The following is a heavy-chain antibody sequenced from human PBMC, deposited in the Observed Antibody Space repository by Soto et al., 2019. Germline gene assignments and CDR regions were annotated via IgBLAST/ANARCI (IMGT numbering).Heavy chain of an antibody. CDR3: ARRGGSGYYSYYFDY. CDR1: GFIFSSSG. V-gene: IGHV3-33*07. Sequence: PVRSLRLSCAASGFIFSSSGMYWVRQAPGKGLEWLAVISYDGSNTYHADSVKGRFTISRDNSKNTLYLQMNSLRAEDTSVYYCARRGGSGYYSYYFDYWGRGTLVTVSS. D-gene: IGHD3-22*01. J-gene: IGHJ4*02. CDR2: ISYDGSNT.